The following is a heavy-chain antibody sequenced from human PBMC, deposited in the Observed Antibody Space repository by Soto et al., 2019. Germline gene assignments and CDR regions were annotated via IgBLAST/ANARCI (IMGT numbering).Heavy chain of an antibody. CDR3: VGIYSSSDSVDP. V-gene: IGHV4-30-4*01. J-gene: IGHJ5*02. Sequence: SETLSLTCTVSDRSNSSGNYYWTWIRRPPGKGLEWVGNIYYSGNTFYNPSLXSRVTISIDTSKNQFSLKLRFVTAADTAIYYCVGIYSSSDSVDPWGQGVLVTVS. CDR2: IYYSGNT. D-gene: IGHD6-6*01. CDR1: DRSNSSGNYY.